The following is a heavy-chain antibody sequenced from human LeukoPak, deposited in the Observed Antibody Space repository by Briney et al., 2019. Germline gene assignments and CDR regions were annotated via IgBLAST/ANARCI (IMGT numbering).Heavy chain of an antibody. J-gene: IGHJ4*02. V-gene: IGHV3-7*03. D-gene: IGHD4-17*01. CDR3: ARASTSVTIFGFDY. Sequence: GGSLRLSCAASGFTSNNYYMGWVRQAPGKGLEWVANIKQDGSEKYYVDSVKGRFTISRDNAKNSLYLQMNSLRAEDTAVYYCARASTSVTIFGFDYWGQGTLVTVSS. CDR2: IKQDGSEK. CDR1: GFTSNNYY.